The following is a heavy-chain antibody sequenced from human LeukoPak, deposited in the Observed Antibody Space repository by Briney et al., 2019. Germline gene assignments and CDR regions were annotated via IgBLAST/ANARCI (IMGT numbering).Heavy chain of an antibody. Sequence: SETLSLTCSVSGASIISYHWSWVRQPPGKGLEWIGFVHYSGSTNYNSSLKSRVTISADTPKNQFSLSLTSVTAADTALYYCARSPLESRRDAYNFYFDYWGQGALVTVSS. CDR1: GASIISYH. J-gene: IGHJ4*02. CDR3: ARSPLESRRDAYNFYFDY. D-gene: IGHD5-24*01. V-gene: IGHV4-59*08. CDR2: VHYSGST.